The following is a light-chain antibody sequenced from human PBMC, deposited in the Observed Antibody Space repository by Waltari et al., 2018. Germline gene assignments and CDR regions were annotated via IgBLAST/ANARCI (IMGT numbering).Light chain of an antibody. J-gene: IGKJ5*01. Sequence: DIVMTQSPDSLAVSLGERATINCKSSQCVLPPPNHKNYLAWYQQKPGQPPKLLIYWASTRESGVPDRFSGSGSGTDFTLTISSLQAEDVAVYYCQQYYSIPITFGQGTRLEIK. CDR3: QQYYSIPIT. V-gene: IGKV4-1*01. CDR2: WAS. CDR1: QCVLPPPNHKNY.